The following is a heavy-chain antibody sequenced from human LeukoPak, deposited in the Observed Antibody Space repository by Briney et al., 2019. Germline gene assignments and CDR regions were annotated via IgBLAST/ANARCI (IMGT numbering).Heavy chain of an antibody. J-gene: IGHJ4*02. CDR2: IHNDGGDT. CDR3: ASTARQSYFDY. CDR1: GFTFSTSW. Sequence: PGGSLRLSCAASGFTFSTSWMHWVRQAPGKGLVWVSRIHNDGGDTNYADSVKGRFTISRDNAKNMLYLQMNSLRDEDTAVYYCASTARQSYFDYWGQGILATVSS. V-gene: IGHV3-74*01.